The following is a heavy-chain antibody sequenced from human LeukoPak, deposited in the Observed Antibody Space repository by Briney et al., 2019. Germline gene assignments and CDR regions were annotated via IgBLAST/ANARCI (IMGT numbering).Heavy chain of an antibody. J-gene: IGHJ4*02. D-gene: IGHD1-26*01. CDR2: IRSKANSYAT. V-gene: IGHV3-73*01. Sequence: GGSLRLSCAASGFTFSGSAMHWVRQASGKGLEWVGRIRSKANSYATAYAASVKGRFTISRDDSKNTAYLQMNSLKTEDTAVDYCTRDSGSYFHWGQGILVTVSS. CDR3: TRDSGSYFH. CDR1: GFTFSGSA.